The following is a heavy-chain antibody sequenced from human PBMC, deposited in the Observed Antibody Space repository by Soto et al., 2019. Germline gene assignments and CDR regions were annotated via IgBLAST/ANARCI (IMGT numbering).Heavy chain of an antibody. D-gene: IGHD1-1*01. CDR3: ARGRYGDY. V-gene: IGHV1-18*01. J-gene: IGHJ4*02. Sequence: QVHLVQSGAEVKKPRASVKVSCKASGYSFTSYGITLVRQAPGQGLEWMGWISAHNGNTDYAQKLQGRVIVTRDTSTSTAYMELRSLRSDDTAVYYCARGRYGDYWGQGDLVTVSS. CDR1: GYSFTSYG. CDR2: ISAHNGNT.